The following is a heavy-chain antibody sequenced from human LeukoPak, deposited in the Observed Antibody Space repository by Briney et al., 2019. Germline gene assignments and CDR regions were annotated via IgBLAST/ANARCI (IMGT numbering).Heavy chain of an antibody. CDR1: GFTFSSYS. CDR2: ISSSSSYI. Sequence: GGSLRLSCAASGFTFSSYSMNWVRQTPGKGLEWVSSISSSSSYIYYADSVKGRFTISRDNAKNSLYLQMNSLRAEDTAVYYCAEGGADAFDIWGQGTMVTVSS. D-gene: IGHD1-26*01. J-gene: IGHJ3*02. CDR3: AEGGADAFDI. V-gene: IGHV3-21*01.